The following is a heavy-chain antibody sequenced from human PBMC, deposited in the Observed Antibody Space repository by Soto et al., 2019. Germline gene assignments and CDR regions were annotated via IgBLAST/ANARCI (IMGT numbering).Heavy chain of an antibody. CDR3: ARGRGYRYCSGGSCYSSPSMDV. CDR1: GGSFSGYY. J-gene: IGHJ6*02. V-gene: IGHV4-34*01. Sequence: QVQLQQWGAGLLKPSETLSLTCAVYGGSFSGYYWSWIRQPPGKGLEWIGEINHSGSTNYNPSLKSRVTTSVDTTKNQFSLKLSSVTAADTAVYYCARGRGYRYCSGGSCYSSPSMDVWGQGTTVTVSS. D-gene: IGHD2-15*01. CDR2: INHSGST.